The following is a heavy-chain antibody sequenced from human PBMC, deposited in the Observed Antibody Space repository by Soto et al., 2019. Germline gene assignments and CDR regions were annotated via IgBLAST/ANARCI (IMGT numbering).Heavy chain of an antibody. V-gene: IGHV3-53*01. CDR1: GFTFSSHS. J-gene: IGHJ3*02. Sequence: PGGSLRLSCAASGFTFSSHSINWVRQAPGKGLEWVSVIYRGDATHYADSVKGRFTISRDNSWNTLYLQLNSLRAEDTAVYYCAKLLAAAASWDAFDIWGQGTMVTVSS. D-gene: IGHD6-25*01. CDR3: AKLLAAAASWDAFDI. CDR2: IYRGDAT.